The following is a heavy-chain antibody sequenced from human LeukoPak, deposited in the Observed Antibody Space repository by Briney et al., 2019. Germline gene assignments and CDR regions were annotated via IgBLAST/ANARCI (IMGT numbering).Heavy chain of an antibody. CDR2: ISSSSSYI. D-gene: IGHD7-27*01. Sequence: PGGSLRLSCAASGFTFSSYSMNWVRQAPGKGLEWVSSISSSSSYIYYADSVKGRFTISRDNAKNSLYLQMNSLRAEDTAVYYCARDPLNWGARSYYFDYWGQGTLVTVSS. CDR1: GFTFSSYS. J-gene: IGHJ4*02. V-gene: IGHV3-21*01. CDR3: ARDPLNWGARSYYFDY.